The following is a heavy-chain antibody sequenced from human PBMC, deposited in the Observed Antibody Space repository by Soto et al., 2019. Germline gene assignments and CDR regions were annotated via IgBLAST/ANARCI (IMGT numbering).Heavy chain of an antibody. V-gene: IGHV3-7*01. CDR1: GFTFGNFW. Sequence: GGSLRLSCAASGFTFGNFWMSWVRQAPGKGLDWVANIKYDGGEQNYVDSVKGRFTISRDNAKNSLYLQMNSLRAEDTAVYYCAVGFHWFDSWGQGSLVTVSS. CDR3: AVGFHWFDS. CDR2: IKYDGGEQ. J-gene: IGHJ5*01.